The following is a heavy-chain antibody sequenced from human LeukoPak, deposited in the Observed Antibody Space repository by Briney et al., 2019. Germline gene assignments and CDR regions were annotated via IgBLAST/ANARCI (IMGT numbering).Heavy chain of an antibody. CDR2: ISAYNGNT. J-gene: IGHJ4*02. D-gene: IGHD3-3*01. Sequence: ASVKVSCKASGYTFTSYGISWVRQAPGQGPEWMGWISAYNGNTNYAQKLQGRVTMTTDTSTSTAYMELRSLRSDDTAVYYCARAYYDFWSDRRGFDYWGQGTLVTVSS. CDR3: ARAYYDFWSDRRGFDY. V-gene: IGHV1-18*01. CDR1: GYTFTSYG.